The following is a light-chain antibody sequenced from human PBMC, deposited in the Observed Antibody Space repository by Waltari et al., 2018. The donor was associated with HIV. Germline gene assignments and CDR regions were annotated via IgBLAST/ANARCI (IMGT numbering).Light chain of an antibody. J-gene: IGLJ2*01. V-gene: IGLV2-8*01. CDR2: EVS. CDR3: SSYAGSSIVV. Sequence: QSALTQPPSASGSPGQSVTISCTGPSSDVGGYNYVSWYQQHPGKAPKLMIYEVSKRPSGVPDRFSGSKSGNTASLTVSGLQAEDEADYYCSSYAGSSIVVFGGGTNLTVL. CDR1: SSDVGGYNY.